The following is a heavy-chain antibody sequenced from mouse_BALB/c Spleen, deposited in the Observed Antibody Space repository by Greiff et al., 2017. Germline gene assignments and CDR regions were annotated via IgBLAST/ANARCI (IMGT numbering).Heavy chain of an antibody. Sequence: QVQLKESGAELVRPGSSVKISCKASGYAFSSYWMNWVKQRPGQGLEWIGQIYPGDGDTNYNGKFKGKATLTADKSSSTAYMQLSSLTSEDSAVYFCASGNPFAYWGQGTLVTVSA. CDR1: GYAFSSYW. CDR2: IYPGDGDT. V-gene: IGHV1-80*01. J-gene: IGHJ3*01. D-gene: IGHD2-1*01. CDR3: ASGNPFAY.